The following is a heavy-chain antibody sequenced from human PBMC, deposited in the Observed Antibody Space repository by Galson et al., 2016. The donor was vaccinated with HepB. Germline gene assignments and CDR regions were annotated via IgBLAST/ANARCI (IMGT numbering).Heavy chain of an antibody. Sequence: SETLSLTCSVSGGSISYYYWSWIRQSPGKGLEWIGYIFHSGSTKYNPSLKSRVSMSVDTSKNQFSLKLSSLTSADTAVYYWAGELMAPPGTFDRYTYFDHWGPGTLVTVSS. CDR2: IFHSGST. CDR3: AGELMAPPGTFDRYTYFDH. CDR1: GGSISYYY. J-gene: IGHJ4*02. V-gene: IGHV4-59*01. D-gene: IGHD3-16*02.